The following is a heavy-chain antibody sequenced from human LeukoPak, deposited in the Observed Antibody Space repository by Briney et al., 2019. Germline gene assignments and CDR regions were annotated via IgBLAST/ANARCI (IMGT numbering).Heavy chain of an antibody. CDR1: GCIFTTYY. J-gene: IGHJ5*02. CDR2: INPYSGGA. Sequence: ASVKVSCKASGCIFTTYYMHWVRQVPGQGLEWMGWINPYSGGANYAQKFEGRVTMTRDTSISTAYMELSRLISDDTAVYYCARDGQYSSSSDWFDPWGQGTLVTVSS. V-gene: IGHV1-2*02. D-gene: IGHD6-13*01. CDR3: ARDGQYSSSSDWFDP.